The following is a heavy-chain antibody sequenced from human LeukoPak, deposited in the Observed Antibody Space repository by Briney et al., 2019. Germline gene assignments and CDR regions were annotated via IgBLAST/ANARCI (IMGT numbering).Heavy chain of an antibody. D-gene: IGHD5-18*01. CDR3: VKGGGYTDAFDI. CDR2: ISSNGGST. V-gene: IGHV3-64D*06. J-gene: IGHJ3*02. Sequence: GGSLRLSCAASGFTFSSYAMSWVRQAPGKGLEWVSAISSNGGSTYYADSVKGRFTISRDNSKNTLYLQMSSLRAEDTAVYYCVKGGGYTDAFDIWGQGTMVTVSS. CDR1: GFTFSSYA.